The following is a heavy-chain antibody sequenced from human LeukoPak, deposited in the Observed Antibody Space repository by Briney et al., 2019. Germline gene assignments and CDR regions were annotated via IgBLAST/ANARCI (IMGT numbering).Heavy chain of an antibody. CDR2: ISWNSGSI. D-gene: IGHD3-10*01. J-gene: IGHJ6*03. V-gene: IGHV3-9*01. Sequence: PGGSLRLSCAASGFTFDNYAMHGVRHAPGRALEWVPGISWNSGSIGYADSVKGRFTISRDNAKNSLYLQMNSLRAEDTALYYCAKGGFGEKDYYYMDVWGKGTTVTVSS. CDR1: GFTFDNYA. CDR3: AKGGFGEKDYYYMDV.